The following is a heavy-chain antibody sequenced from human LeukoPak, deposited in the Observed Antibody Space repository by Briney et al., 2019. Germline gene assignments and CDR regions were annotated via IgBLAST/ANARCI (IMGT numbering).Heavy chain of an antibody. CDR1: GFTFSDYS. CDR2: FTSSSNYI. V-gene: IGHV3-21*01. D-gene: IGHD1-1*01. Sequence: PGGSLRLSCAASGFTFSDYSMIWVRQAPGKGLEWVSSFTSSSNYIYYAEPVKGRFAISRDNAKNSLYLQMNSLRAEDTAVYCCARDYTGTLDYWGQGTLVTVSS. CDR3: ARDYTGTLDY. J-gene: IGHJ4*02.